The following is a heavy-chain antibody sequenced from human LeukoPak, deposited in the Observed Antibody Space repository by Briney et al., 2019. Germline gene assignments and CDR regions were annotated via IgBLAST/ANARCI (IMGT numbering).Heavy chain of an antibody. J-gene: IGHJ4*02. CDR3: AGRWERGVGYFDY. V-gene: IGHV4-59*01. CDR2: IHYSGST. D-gene: IGHD3-10*01. CDR1: GGSISSYY. Sequence: PSETLSLTCTVSGGSISSYYWSWMRQSPGKELEWIGYIHYSGSTNYNPSLKSRFTISVDTSKNQFSLKLSSVTAADTAVYYCAGRWERGVGYFDYWGQGTLVTVSS.